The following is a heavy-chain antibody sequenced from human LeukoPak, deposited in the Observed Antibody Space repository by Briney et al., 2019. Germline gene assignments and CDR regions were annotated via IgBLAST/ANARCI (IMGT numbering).Heavy chain of an antibody. CDR3: ARQYSSGWRPAFDY. D-gene: IGHD6-19*01. J-gene: IGHJ4*02. V-gene: IGHV4-59*08. Sequence: SETLSLTCTVSGGSISSYYWSWIRQPPGKGLEWIGYIYCSGSTNYNPSLKSRVTISVDTSKNQFSLKLSSVTAADTAVYYCARQYSSGWRPAFDYWGQGTLVTVSS. CDR1: GGSISSYY. CDR2: IYCSGST.